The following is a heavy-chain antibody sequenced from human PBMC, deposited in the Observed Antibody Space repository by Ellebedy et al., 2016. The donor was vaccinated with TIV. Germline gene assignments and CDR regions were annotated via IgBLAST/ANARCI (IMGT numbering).Heavy chain of an antibody. D-gene: IGHD3-3*01. Sequence: SETLSLTXAVYGGSFSGYYWSWIRQPPGKGLEWIGEINHSGSTNYNPSLKSRVTISVDTSKNQFSLKLSSVTAADTAVYYCARGGYDFWSGYSRGYFDYWGQGTLVTVSS. CDR3: ARGGYDFWSGYSRGYFDY. V-gene: IGHV4-34*01. J-gene: IGHJ4*02. CDR1: GGSFSGYY. CDR2: INHSGST.